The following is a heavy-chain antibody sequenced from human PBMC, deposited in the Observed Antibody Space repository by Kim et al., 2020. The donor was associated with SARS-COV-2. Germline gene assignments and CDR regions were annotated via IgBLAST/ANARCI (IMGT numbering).Heavy chain of an antibody. Sequence: GGSLRLSCAASGFTLSTFWMHWVRQAPGKGLVWVSRIDSGGSSTNYADSVKGRFTISRDNAKNTLYLQMNSLSAEDTAVYYCARGGLNYLWGFFDLWGRG. CDR2: IDSGGSST. J-gene: IGHJ2*01. V-gene: IGHV3-74*01. CDR1: GFTLSTFW. CDR3: ARGGLNYLWGFFDL. D-gene: IGHD4-4*01.